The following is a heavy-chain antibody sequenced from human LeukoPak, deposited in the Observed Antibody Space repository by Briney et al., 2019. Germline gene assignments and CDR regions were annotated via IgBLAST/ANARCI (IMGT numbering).Heavy chain of an antibody. D-gene: IGHD6-13*01. Sequence: SETLSLTCAVSGGSISSGGYSWSWIRPPPGKGLEWIGYIYHSGSTYYNPSLKSRVTISVDRSKNQFSLKLSSVTAADTAVYYCARYSSSWYYFDYWGQGTLVTVSS. CDR2: IYHSGST. J-gene: IGHJ4*02. CDR1: GGSISSGGYS. CDR3: ARYSSSWYYFDY. V-gene: IGHV4-30-2*01.